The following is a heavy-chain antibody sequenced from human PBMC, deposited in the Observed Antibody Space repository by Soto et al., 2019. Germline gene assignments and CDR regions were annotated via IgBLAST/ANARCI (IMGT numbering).Heavy chain of an antibody. V-gene: IGHV3-7*01. CDR1: GFSFSNFW. D-gene: IGHD2-8*01. CDR3: VRSTNYFDY. Sequence: HPGGSLRLSCAASGFSFSNFWMNWVRQAPGKGLEWVANIKQDGSERYYVDSVKGRFTISRDNAKNSLYLQMNSLRAEDTALYFCVRSTNYFDYWGQGTLVTVSS. J-gene: IGHJ4*02. CDR2: IKQDGSER.